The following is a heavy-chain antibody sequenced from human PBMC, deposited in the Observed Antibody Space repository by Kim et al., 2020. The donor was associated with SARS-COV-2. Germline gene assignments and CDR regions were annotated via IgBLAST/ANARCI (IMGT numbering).Heavy chain of an antibody. D-gene: IGHD4-17*01. J-gene: IGHJ2*01. V-gene: IGHV3-30*04. CDR2: ISYDGSNK. CDR3: ARDDYGDGSAYWYFDL. CDR1: GFTFSSYA. Sequence: GGSLRLSCAASGFTFSSYAMHWVRQAPGKGLEWVAVISYDGSNKYYADSVKGRFTISRDNSKNTLYLQMNSLRAEDTAVYYCARDDYGDGSAYWYFDLWGRGTLVTVSS.